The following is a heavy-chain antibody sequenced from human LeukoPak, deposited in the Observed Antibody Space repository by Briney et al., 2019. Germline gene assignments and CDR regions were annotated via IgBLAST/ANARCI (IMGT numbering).Heavy chain of an antibody. D-gene: IGHD4-17*01. CDR3: ARSYGDATFDY. V-gene: IGHV3-33*08. CDR1: GFTFSSYG. J-gene: IGHJ4*02. CDR2: IRSDGSDK. Sequence: GRSLRLSCAASGFTFSSYGMHWVRQAPGKGLEWVAIIRSDGSDKYYADSVKGRFTISRDNSKSTLYLQLSSLRAEDTAVYYCARSYGDATFDYWGQGTLVTVSS.